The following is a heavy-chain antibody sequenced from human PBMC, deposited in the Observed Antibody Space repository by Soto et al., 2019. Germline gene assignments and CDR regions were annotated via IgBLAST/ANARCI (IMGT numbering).Heavy chain of an antibody. CDR1: GGTFSSYA. J-gene: IGHJ6*03. V-gene: IGHV1-69*13. Sequence: ASVKVSCKASGGTFSSYAISWVRQAPGQGLEWMGGIIPIFGTANYAQKFQGRVTITADESTSTAYMELSSLRSEDTAVYYCARCSTGDYYYYYMDVWGKGTTVTVSS. D-gene: IGHD7-27*01. CDR3: ARCSTGDYYYYYMDV. CDR2: IIPIFGTA.